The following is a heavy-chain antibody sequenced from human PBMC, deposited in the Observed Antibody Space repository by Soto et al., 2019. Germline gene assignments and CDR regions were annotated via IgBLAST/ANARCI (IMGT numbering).Heavy chain of an antibody. CDR2: IYPGDSDT. D-gene: IGHD4-4*01. CDR3: ARTDSNRIHNYYYGMDV. CDR1: GYSFTSYW. V-gene: IGHV5-51*01. J-gene: IGHJ6*02. Sequence: PGESLKISCKGSGYSFTSYWIGWVRQMPGKGLEWMGIIYPGDSDTRYNPSFQGQVTISADKSISTAYLQWSSLKASDTAMYYCARTDSNRIHNYYYGMDVWGQGTTVTVSS.